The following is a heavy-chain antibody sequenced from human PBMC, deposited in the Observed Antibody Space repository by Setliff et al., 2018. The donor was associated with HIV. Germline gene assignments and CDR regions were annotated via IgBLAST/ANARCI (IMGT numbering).Heavy chain of an antibody. CDR2: IYYSGST. V-gene: IGHV4-39*07. Sequence: SETLSLTCTVSGVSISSSSYYWGWIRQPPGKGLEWIGNIYYSGSTNDNPSLKSRITISVDTSNNQFSLRLSSVTAADTAVYYCARDKGYYYMDVWGKGITVTVSS. CDR3: ARDKGYYYMDV. J-gene: IGHJ6*03. CDR1: GVSISSSSYY.